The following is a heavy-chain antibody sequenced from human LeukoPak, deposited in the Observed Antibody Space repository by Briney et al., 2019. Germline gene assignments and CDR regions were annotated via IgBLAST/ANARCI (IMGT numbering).Heavy chain of an antibody. J-gene: IGHJ4*02. V-gene: IGHV3-49*04. Sequence: QPGRSLRLSCAASGFTFDDYAMHWVRQAPGKGLEWVGFIRGKPKGATTEYAAPVRDRFIVSRDYSKNIVYLQMNSLKTEDTAVYYCTSFQREDHYDFWSGYYVWGQGTQVIVSS. D-gene: IGHD3-3*01. CDR3: TSFQREDHYDFWSGYYV. CDR1: GFTFDDYA. CDR2: IRGKPKGATT.